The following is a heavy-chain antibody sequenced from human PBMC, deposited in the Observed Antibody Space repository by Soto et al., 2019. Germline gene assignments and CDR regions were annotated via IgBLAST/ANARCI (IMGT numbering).Heavy chain of an antibody. J-gene: IGHJ3*02. CDR2: ISAYNGNT. V-gene: IGHV1-18*01. D-gene: IGHD3-16*01. CDR1: GYTFTTYG. CDR3: ASGFFGFFAFDI. Sequence: QVQLVQSGGEVKKPGASVKVSFKASGYTFTTYGISWVRQAPGQGLEWMGWISAYNGNTSYAQKLQGRVTMTTDTCTSTAYMELRRLRSHDTAVYYFASGFFGFFAFDIWGQGTMVTVSS.